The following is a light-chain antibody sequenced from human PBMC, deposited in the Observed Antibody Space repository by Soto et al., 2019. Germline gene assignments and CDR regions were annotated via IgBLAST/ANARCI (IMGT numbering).Light chain of an antibody. J-gene: IGLJ1*01. CDR1: SSDVGGYNY. CDR2: DVT. Sequence: QSALTQPRSVSGSPGQSVTISCTGTSSDVGGYNYVSWYQQHPGKAPKLLIYDVTKRPSGVPDRFSGSKSGNTASLTISGLQAEDGADYSCCSFAGTVTYVFGTGTKLTVL. CDR3: CSFAGTVTYV. V-gene: IGLV2-11*01.